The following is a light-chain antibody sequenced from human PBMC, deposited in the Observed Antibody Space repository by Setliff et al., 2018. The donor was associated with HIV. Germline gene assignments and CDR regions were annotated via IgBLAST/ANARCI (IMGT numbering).Light chain of an antibody. CDR2: DVT. V-gene: IGLV2-14*03. J-gene: IGLJ2*01. CDR1: SSDVGGYNY. Sequence: QSALTQPASVSGSPGQSITISCTGTSSDVGGYNYVSWYQQFPGKAPKVIIYDVTKRPSGVSNRFSGSKSGNTASLTISGLQAEDESNFYCSSYTGSSTFVFGGGTKVTVL. CDR3: SSYTGSSTFV.